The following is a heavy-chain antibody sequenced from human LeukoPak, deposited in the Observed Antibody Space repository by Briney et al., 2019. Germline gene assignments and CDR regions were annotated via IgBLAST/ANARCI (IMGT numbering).Heavy chain of an antibody. CDR2: IYTSGST. Sequence: PSETLSLTCTVSGGSISSYYWSRIRQPAGKGLEWIGRIYTSGSTNCNPSLKSRVTMSVDTSKNQFSLNLSSVTAADTAVYYCARSRIAAPFDPWGQGTLVTVSS. CDR3: ARSRIAAPFDP. J-gene: IGHJ5*02. D-gene: IGHD6-6*01. V-gene: IGHV4-4*07. CDR1: GGSISSYY.